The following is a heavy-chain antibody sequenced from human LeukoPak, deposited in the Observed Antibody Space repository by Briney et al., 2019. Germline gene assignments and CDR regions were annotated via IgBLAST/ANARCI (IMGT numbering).Heavy chain of an antibody. V-gene: IGHV3-30*18. CDR1: GFTFSSYG. Sequence: GRSLRLSCAASGFTFSSYGMHWVRQAPGKGLEWVAVISYDGSNKYYADSVKGRFTISRDNSKNTLYLQMNSLRAEDTAVYYCAKDYSSSWKGYYFDYWGQGTLVTVSS. J-gene: IGHJ4*02. CDR2: ISYDGSNK. D-gene: IGHD6-13*01. CDR3: AKDYSSSWKGYYFDY.